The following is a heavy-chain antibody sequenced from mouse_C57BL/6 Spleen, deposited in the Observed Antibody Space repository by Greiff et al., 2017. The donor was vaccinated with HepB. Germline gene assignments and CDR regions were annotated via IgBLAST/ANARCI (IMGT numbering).Heavy chain of an antibody. J-gene: IGHJ2*01. CDR2: ISYDGSN. D-gene: IGHD1-1*01. Sequence: EVQVVESGPGLVKPSQSLSLTCSVTGYSITSGYYWNWIRQFPGNNLEWMGYISYDGSNNYNPSLKNRISITRDTSKNQCFLKLSSWTTEDTATYYCAREGLLLRSYYFDYWGQGTTLTVSS. CDR1: GYSITSGYY. V-gene: IGHV3-6*01. CDR3: AREGLLLRSYYFDY.